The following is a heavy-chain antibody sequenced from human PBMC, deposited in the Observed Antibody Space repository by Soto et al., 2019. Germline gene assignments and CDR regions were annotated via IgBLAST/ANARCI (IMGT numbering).Heavy chain of an antibody. CDR2: IIPIFCTA. J-gene: IGHJ6*02. CDR1: GGAFSSCA. D-gene: IGHD6-19*01. V-gene: IGHV1-69*06. Sequence: SVKVSCKASGGAFSSCAISCVRQAPGQGLEWMGGIIPIFCTANYAQKFQGRVTITADKSTSTAYMELSSLRSEDTAVYYCARDSIAVAGYYYYYGMDVWGQWTTVTVSS. CDR3: ARDSIAVAGYYYYYGMDV.